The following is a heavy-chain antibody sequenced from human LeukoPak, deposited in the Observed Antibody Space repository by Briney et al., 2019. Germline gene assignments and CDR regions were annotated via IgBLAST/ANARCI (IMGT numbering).Heavy chain of an antibody. V-gene: IGHV3-23*01. CDR2: ISGNGDNT. D-gene: IGHD2/OR15-2a*01. J-gene: IGHJ6*01. CDR3: TKMKGHPLQKYYMDV. Sequence: GGSLRLSCAASGFTFSGFAMSWVRRTPGKGLEGVSGISGNGDNTLYAASVKGRFTISRDNSKNTLYLEINSLRAEDTAIYYCTKMKGHPLQKYYMDVWEQGTTVTVSS. CDR1: GFTFSGFA.